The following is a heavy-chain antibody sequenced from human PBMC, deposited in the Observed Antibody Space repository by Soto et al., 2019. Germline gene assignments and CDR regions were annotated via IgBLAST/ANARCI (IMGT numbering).Heavy chain of an antibody. CDR2: IYYSGST. J-gene: IGHJ6*02. Sequence: QLQLQESGPGLVKPSETLSLTCTVSGGSISSSSYYWGWIRQPPGKGLEWIGSIYYSGSTYYNPSLKSRVTLSVDTSKNQFSLKLSSVTASDTAVYYCARVSQYYDILTGYYTDYYGMDGWGQGTTVTVSS. V-gene: IGHV4-39*01. CDR1: GGSISSSSYY. CDR3: ARVSQYYDILTGYYTDYYGMDG. D-gene: IGHD3-9*01.